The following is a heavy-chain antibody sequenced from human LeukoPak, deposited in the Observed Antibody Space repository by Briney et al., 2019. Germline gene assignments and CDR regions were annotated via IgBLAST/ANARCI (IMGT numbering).Heavy chain of an antibody. D-gene: IGHD3-22*01. V-gene: IGHV4-59*12. CDR2: IHYSGST. CDR3: AGDVDSGFDY. J-gene: IGHJ4*02. CDR1: GGSISSSY. Sequence: SETLSLTCTVSGGSISSSYWSWLRQPPGKGLEWIGYIHYSGSTNYNPSLKSRVTISVDTSKNQFSLKLTSVTAADAAAYYCAGDVDSGFDYWGQGTLVTVPS.